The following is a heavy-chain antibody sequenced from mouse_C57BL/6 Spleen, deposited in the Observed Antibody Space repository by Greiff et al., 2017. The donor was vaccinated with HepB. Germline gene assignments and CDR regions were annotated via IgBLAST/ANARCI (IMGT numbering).Heavy chain of an antibody. CDR1: GYSFTDYN. J-gene: IGHJ3*01. Sequence: EVKLMESGPELVKPGASVKISCKASGYSFTDYNMNWVKQSNGKSLEWIGVINPNYGTTSYNQKFKGKATLTVDQSSSTAYMQLNSLTSEDSAVYYCARSMGYDGYPAWFAYWGQGTLVTVSA. V-gene: IGHV1-39*01. CDR3: ARSMGYDGYPAWFAY. D-gene: IGHD2-3*01. CDR2: INPNYGTT.